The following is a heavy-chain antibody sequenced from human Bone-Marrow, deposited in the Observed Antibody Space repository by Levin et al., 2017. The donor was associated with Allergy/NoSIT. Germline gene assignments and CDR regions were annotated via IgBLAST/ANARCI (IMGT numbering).Heavy chain of an antibody. CDR3: ASRYTGSYWFGLLGL. J-gene: IGHJ4*02. D-gene: IGHD1-26*01. CDR1: GFTFSSYA. V-gene: IGHV3-23*01. Sequence: HPGGSLRLSCTASGFTFSSYAMNWVRQAPGMGLEWVAAMSGSGDSTYYADFVKGRFTISRDNSKNTLYLQMNSLRGEDTAVYYCASRYTGSYWFGLLGLWGQGTLVTVSS. CDR2: MSGSGDST.